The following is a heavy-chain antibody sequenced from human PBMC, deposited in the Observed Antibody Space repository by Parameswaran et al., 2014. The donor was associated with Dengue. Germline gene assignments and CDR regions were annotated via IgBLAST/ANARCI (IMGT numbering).Heavy chain of an antibody. CDR2: IYNSGDT. V-gene: IGHV4-59*13. D-gene: IGHD6-6*01. J-gene: IGHJ6*02. CDR3: ARGYTSSSRLPYYYYYGMDV. Sequence: PGKGLEWIGYIYNSGDTHYNPSLKSRVTISVDTSKKQFSLKLSSVTAADTAVYYCARGYTSSSRLPYYYYYGMDVWGQGTSVTVSS.